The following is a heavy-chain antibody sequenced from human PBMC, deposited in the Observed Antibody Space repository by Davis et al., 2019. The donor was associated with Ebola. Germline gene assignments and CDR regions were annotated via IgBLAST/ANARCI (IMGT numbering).Heavy chain of an antibody. J-gene: IGHJ4*02. CDR2: IIPIFGTA. CDR1: GGTFSSYA. D-gene: IGHD7-27*01. CDR3: ARNNWGSVNFDY. V-gene: IGHV1-69*13. Sequence: AASVKVSCKASGGTFSSYAISWVRQAPGQGLEWMGRIIPIFGTANYAQKFQGRVTITADESTSTAYMELSSLRSEDTAVYYCARNNWGSVNFDYWGQGTLVTVSS.